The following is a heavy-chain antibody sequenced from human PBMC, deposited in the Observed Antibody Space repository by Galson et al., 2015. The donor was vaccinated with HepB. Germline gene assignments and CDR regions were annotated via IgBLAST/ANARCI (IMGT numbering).Heavy chain of an antibody. D-gene: IGHD3-9*01. CDR3: ARGPNYDILTGSSVHLYYGMDV. V-gene: IGHV3-30*04. CDR1: GFTFTTYA. J-gene: IGHJ6*02. CDR2: ISYGGNSQ. Sequence: SLRLSCAASGFTFTTYALHWVRQAPGKGLEWVAVISYGGNSQYYADSVKGRFTISRDNSKNILYLQMNSLRVEDTAVYFCARGPNYDILTGSSVHLYYGMDVWGQGTTVTVFS.